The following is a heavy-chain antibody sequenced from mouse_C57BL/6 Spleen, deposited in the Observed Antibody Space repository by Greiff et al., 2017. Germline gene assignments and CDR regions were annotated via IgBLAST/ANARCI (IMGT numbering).Heavy chain of an antibody. V-gene: IGHV2-6-1*01. CDR1: GFSLTRSG. CDR3: ARQRYYAMDY. J-gene: IGHJ4*01. CDR2: IWSDGRT. Sequence: QVQLQQSGPGLVAPSQSLSITCNVSGFSLTRSGVHLVRQPPGKGLEWLVVIWSDGRTTYNSALKSRLRISKDNSKSQVFLKMNSLQTDDTAMYYCARQRYYAMDYWGQGTSVTVSS.